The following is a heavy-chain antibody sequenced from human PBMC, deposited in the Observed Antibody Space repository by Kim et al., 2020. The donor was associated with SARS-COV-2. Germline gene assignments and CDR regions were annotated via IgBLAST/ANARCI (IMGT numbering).Heavy chain of an antibody. CDR3: ARESVTGTDAFDI. D-gene: IGHD6-19*01. CDR2: ISESGTST. Sequence: GGSLRLSCAPSGFTFSSYAINWVRQAPGKGLEWVSYISESGTSTYYADSVKGRFTISRDNAKNSLFLQMNSLRAEDTAVYYCARESVTGTDAFDIWGQGTLVTVSS. CDR1: GFTFSSYA. V-gene: IGHV3-48*03. J-gene: IGHJ3*02.